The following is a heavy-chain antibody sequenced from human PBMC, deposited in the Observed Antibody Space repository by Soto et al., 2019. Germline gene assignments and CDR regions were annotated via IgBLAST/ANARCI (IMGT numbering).Heavy chain of an antibody. CDR2: IYYSGST. CDR1: GGSISSYY. V-gene: IGHV4-59*08. J-gene: IGHJ4*02. Sequence: SETLSLTCTVSGGSISSYYWSWIRQPPGKGLEWIGYIYYSGSTNYNPSLKSRVTISVDTSKNQFSLKLSSVAAADTAVYYCARRYGSAIDYWGQGTLVTVSS. CDR3: ARRYGSAIDY. D-gene: IGHD1-26*01.